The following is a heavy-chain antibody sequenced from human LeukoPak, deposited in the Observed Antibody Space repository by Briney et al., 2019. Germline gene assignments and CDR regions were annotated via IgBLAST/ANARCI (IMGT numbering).Heavy chain of an antibody. CDR1: GGSISSYY. J-gene: IGHJ4*02. CDR3: ARESGDPAPFDY. CDR2: IYYSGST. Sequence: PSETLSLTCTVSGGSISSYYWSWIRQPPGKGLEWIGYIYYSGSTNYNPSLKSRVTISVDTSKNQFSLKLSSVTAADTAVYYCARESGDPAPFDYWGQGTLVTVSS. V-gene: IGHV4-59*01. D-gene: IGHD7-27*01.